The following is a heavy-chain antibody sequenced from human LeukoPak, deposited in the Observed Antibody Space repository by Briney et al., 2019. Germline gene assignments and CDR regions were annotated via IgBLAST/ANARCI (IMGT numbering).Heavy chain of an antibody. D-gene: IGHD3-10*01. CDR1: GFTFSSYW. J-gene: IGHJ4*02. CDR2: INSDGSST. V-gene: IGHV3-74*01. Sequence: GGSLRLSCAASGFTFSSYWMHWVRQAPGKGLVWVSRINSDGSSTSYADSVKGRFTISRDNAKNTLYLQMNSLRAEDTAVYYCARAQLICGSGSYLYYFDYWGQGTLVTVSS. CDR3: ARAQLICGSGSYLYYFDY.